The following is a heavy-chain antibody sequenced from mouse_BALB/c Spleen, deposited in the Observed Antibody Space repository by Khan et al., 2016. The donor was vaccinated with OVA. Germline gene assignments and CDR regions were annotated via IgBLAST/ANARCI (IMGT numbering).Heavy chain of an antibody. D-gene: IGHD1-1*01. CDR3: ARIYGGDLDY. CDR1: FYSFPRDYA. CDR2: ISYSGNT. V-gene: IGHV3-2*02. Sequence: VPLVPSGPGLLKPSPSLSLSFTVSFYSFPRDYAWYLIRQFPGNILVWLGYISYSGNTKYNPSLKSRISITRDTSKHPFFLLLNSLTSEATATLYSARIYGGDLDYWGKGT. J-gene: IGHJ2*03.